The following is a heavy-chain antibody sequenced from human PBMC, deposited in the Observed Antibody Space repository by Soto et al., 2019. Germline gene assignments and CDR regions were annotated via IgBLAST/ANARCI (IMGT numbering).Heavy chain of an antibody. V-gene: IGHV1-8*01. CDR1: GYTFTSYD. D-gene: IGHD6-6*01. Sequence: SCKASGYTFTSYDINWVRQATGQGLEWMGWMNPNSGNTGYAQKFQGRVTMTRNTSISTAYMELSSLRSEDTAVYYCARGTYSSSSFDPWGQGTLVTVSS. CDR2: MNPNSGNT. J-gene: IGHJ5*02. CDR3: ARGTYSSSSFDP.